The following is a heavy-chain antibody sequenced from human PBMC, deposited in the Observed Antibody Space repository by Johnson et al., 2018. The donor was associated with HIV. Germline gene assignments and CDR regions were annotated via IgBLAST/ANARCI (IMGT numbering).Heavy chain of an antibody. Sequence: QVQLVESGGGLVQPGRSLRLSCAASGFSLSDYAIHWVRQAPVKGLEWVGVMSYDGSKENYADSVKGRFTISRDNSKDTLYLQMHSLRPEDTALYYCARDPPYGGNPSAFDVWGQGTMVTVSS. CDR2: MSYDGSKE. CDR1: GFSLSDYA. J-gene: IGHJ3*01. CDR3: ARDPPYGGNPSAFDV. D-gene: IGHD4-23*01. V-gene: IGHV3-30-3*01.